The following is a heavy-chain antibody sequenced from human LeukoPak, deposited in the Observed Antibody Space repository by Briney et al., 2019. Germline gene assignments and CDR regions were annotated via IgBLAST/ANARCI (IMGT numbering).Heavy chain of an antibody. Sequence: SETLSLTCAVYGGSFSGYYWSWIRQPPGKGLEWIGEINHSGSTNYNPSLKSRVTISVDTSKNQFSLKLSSVTAADTAVYYCARATLRLNWSDPWGQGTLVTVSS. CDR2: INHSGST. CDR3: ARATLRLNWSDP. CDR1: GGSFSGYY. D-gene: IGHD1-1*01. J-gene: IGHJ5*02. V-gene: IGHV4-34*01.